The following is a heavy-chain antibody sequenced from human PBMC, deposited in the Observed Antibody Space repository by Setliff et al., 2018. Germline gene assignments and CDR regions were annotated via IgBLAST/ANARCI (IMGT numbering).Heavy chain of an antibody. D-gene: IGHD4-17*01. J-gene: IGHJ4*02. V-gene: IGHV3-74*01. CDR3: TRGYGDNAEVPFDL. Sequence: PGGSLRLSCAASGFTVSSNYMSWVRQAPGKGLEWVSRINGDGTSTSYAESVKGRFTISRDNAKNTLSLQMNSLRDEDTTVYYCTRGYGDNAEVPFDLWGQGALVTVSS. CDR1: GFTVSSNY. CDR2: INGDGTST.